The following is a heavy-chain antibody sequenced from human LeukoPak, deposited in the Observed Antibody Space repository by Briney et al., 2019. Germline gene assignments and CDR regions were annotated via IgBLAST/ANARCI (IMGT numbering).Heavy chain of an antibody. Sequence: GGGLRLSCVASRCTFSRYWMRSVRPARGKGREWVANIKRDGSEQYYVDAGKGRFTIARVNAQNSLYLQMTSMRAEDTAVYYCARDLYGPYYYYGMDVWGQGTTVTVSS. CDR1: RCTFSRYW. CDR2: IKRDGSEQ. V-gene: IGHV3-7*05. D-gene: IGHD2-8*01. CDR3: ARDLYGPYYYYGMDV. J-gene: IGHJ6*02.